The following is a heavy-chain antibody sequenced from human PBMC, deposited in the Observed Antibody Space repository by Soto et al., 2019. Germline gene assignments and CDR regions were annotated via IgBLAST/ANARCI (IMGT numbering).Heavy chain of an antibody. CDR3: ARDNEGGYSAASPFDY. Sequence: QVQLVQSGGEVKKPGASVKVSCKASGYTFTDYGISWLRQAPGQWPEWMAWISTYNGDTKYAQKGQGRVTMTTDTSTTTAYMELRSLRFDDTAVYYCARDNEGGYSAASPFDYWGQGTLVTVSS. CDR1: GYTFTDYG. J-gene: IGHJ4*02. D-gene: IGHD5-18*01. CDR2: ISTYNGDT. V-gene: IGHV1-18*01.